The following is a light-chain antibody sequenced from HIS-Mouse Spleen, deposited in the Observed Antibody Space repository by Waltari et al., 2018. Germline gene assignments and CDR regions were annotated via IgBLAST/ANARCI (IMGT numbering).Light chain of an antibody. V-gene: IGKV3-15*01. J-gene: IGKJ1*01. CDR3: QQYNNWWT. CDR1: QSVSSN. CDR2: GES. Sequence: EIVMTQSPATLSVSPGERDTLSCRASQSVSSNLAWYQQKPGQAPRLLIYGESTRATGIPARFSGSGSGTEFTLTISSMQSEDFAVYYCQQYNNWWTFGQGTKVEIK.